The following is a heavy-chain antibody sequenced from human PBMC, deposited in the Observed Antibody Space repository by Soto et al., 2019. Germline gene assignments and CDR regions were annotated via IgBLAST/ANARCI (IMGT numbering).Heavy chain of an antibody. CDR2: IWYDGSNK. D-gene: IGHD6-13*01. J-gene: IGHJ3*02. CDR1: GFTFSSYG. CDR3: ARDHLRVYDAFDI. V-gene: IGHV3-33*01. Sequence: GGSLRLSCAASGFTFSSYGMHWVRQAPGKGLEWVAVIWYDGSNKYYADSVKGRFTISRDNSKNTLYLQMNSLRAEDTAVYYCARDHLRVYDAFDIWGQGTMVTVSS.